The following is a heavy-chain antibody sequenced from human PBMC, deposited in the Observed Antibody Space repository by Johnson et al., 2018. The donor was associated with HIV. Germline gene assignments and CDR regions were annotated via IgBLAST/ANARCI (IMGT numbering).Heavy chain of an antibody. J-gene: IGHJ3*02. Sequence: VLLVESGGGLVQPGGSRRLSCAASGFTFDDYGMSWVRQAPGKGLEWVSGIDWNGGSRGYADSVKGRFTISRDIAKNSLYLQMNSLRAEDTALYYCARVTTYYYDSSGYYSAAFDIWGQGTKVTVSS. CDR3: ARVTTYYYDSSGYYSAAFDI. CDR1: GFTFDDYG. V-gene: IGHV3-20*04. D-gene: IGHD3-22*01. CDR2: IDWNGGSR.